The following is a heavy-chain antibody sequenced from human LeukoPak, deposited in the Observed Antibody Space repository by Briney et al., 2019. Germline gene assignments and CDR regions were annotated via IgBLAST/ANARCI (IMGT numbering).Heavy chain of an antibody. V-gene: IGHV4-59*01. CDR3: ARDGGKGWLWFDD. Sequence: SEPLSLTCTVSGGSISSYYGSWIRQPPGKGLEYIGYIYFSGSTNYNPSLKSRVTISVDTSKNQFSLKLSSVTAADTAVYYCARDGGKGWLWFDDWGQGTLVTVSS. D-gene: IGHD3-9*01. J-gene: IGHJ4*02. CDR2: IYFSGST. CDR1: GGSISSYY.